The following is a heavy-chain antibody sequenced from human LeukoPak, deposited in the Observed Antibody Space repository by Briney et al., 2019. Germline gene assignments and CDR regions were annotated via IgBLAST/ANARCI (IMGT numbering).Heavy chain of an antibody. D-gene: IGHD5-18*01. Sequence: SETLPLTCSVSSGAIIRYHWSWIRQPAGKGLGWIGRLGISGRPHYNPSLKNRVTMSVDTSKNQLALKLSSVTGADTAAYYCARTRDTALNYFDVWGCGTLVTVSS. V-gene: IGHV4-4*07. CDR3: ARTRDTALNYFDV. CDR1: SGAIIRYH. J-gene: IGHJ2*01. CDR2: LGISGRP.